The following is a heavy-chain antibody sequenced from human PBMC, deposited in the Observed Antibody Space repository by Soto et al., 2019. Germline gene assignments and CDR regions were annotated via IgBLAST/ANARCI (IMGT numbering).Heavy chain of an antibody. CDR3: ARGEEYSGRIFDY. J-gene: IGHJ4*01. CDR2: TYYRSKWYY. V-gene: IGHV6-1*01. D-gene: IGHD1-26*01. CDR1: GDSVSSNSAG. Sequence: PSQTLSLTCAIPGDSVSSNSAGWSWVRQSPSRGLEWLGRTYYRSKWYYEYAVSVRGRITINPDTSKNQDSLPLNSVTPEDTAVYFCARGEEYSGRIFDYWGQGTLVTVSS.